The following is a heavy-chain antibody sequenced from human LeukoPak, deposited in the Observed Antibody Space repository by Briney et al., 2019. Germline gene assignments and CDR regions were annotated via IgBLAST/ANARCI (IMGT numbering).Heavy chain of an antibody. CDR3: SREYFDWL. D-gene: IGHD3-9*01. Sequence: GGSLRLSCVASGFTFSSHGMHWVRQAPGKGLEWVAFIRYDGSNKYYADSVKGRFTISRDNSKNTLYLQMNSLRAEDTAVYYCSREYFDWLWGQGTLVTVSS. CDR1: GFTFSSHG. J-gene: IGHJ1*01. V-gene: IGHV3-30*02. CDR2: IRYDGSNK.